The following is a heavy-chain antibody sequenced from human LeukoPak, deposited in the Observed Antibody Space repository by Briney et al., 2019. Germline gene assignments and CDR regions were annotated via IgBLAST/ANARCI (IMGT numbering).Heavy chain of an antibody. D-gene: IGHD3-3*01. CDR1: GFTFSDYY. Sequence: PGRSLRFSCAASGFTFSDYYMSWIRQAPGKGLEWVSYISSSGSTIYCADSVKGRFTISRDNAKNSLYLQMNSLRAEDTAVYYCARVLRSDGNYYYYYMDVWGKGTTVTVSS. V-gene: IGHV3-11*04. CDR2: ISSSGSTI. J-gene: IGHJ6*03. CDR3: ARVLRSDGNYYYYYMDV.